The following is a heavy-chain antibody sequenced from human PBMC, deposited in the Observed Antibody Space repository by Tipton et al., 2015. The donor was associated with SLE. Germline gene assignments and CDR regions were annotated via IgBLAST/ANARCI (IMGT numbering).Heavy chain of an antibody. CDR1: GFTFSTYD. Sequence: SLRLSCAASGFTFSTYDMHWVRQAPGKGLEWVALISYDGSNKYYGDSVKGRFTISRDNSKNTLYLQMNSLRAEDTAVYYCVRVVGSYYGMDVWGQGTTVTVSS. D-gene: IGHD3-10*01. V-gene: IGHV3-33*05. J-gene: IGHJ6*02. CDR3: VRVVGSYYGMDV. CDR2: ISYDGSNK.